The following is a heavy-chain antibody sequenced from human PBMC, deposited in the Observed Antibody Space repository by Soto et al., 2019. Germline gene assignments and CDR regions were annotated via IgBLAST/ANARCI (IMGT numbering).Heavy chain of an antibody. CDR2: IYYSGST. J-gene: IGHJ1*01. CDR1: GGSISSYY. Sequence: SETLSLTCTVSGGSISSYYWSWIRQPPGKGLEWIGYIYYSGSTNYNPSLKSRVTISVDTSKNQFSLKLSSVTAAATAVYYCASFTYGSGSYYESFQHWGQGTLVTVSS. D-gene: IGHD3-10*01. V-gene: IGHV4-59*01. CDR3: ASFTYGSGSYYESFQH.